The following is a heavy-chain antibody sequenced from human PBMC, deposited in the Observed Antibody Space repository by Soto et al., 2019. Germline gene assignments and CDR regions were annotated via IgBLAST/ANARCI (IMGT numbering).Heavy chain of an antibody. CDR2: ISGSGGSP. CDR3: AKEGTSGLYYFDY. Sequence: EVQLLESGGGLVQPGGSLRFSCAASGFTFSNYAMNWVRQAPGKGLEWVSTISGSGGSPYYADSVKGRFTISRDNSKNTLYLQMNSLRAGDSAIYYCAKEGTSGLYYFDYWGQGTLVTVSS. V-gene: IGHV3-23*01. J-gene: IGHJ4*02. CDR1: GFTFSNYA. D-gene: IGHD6-19*01.